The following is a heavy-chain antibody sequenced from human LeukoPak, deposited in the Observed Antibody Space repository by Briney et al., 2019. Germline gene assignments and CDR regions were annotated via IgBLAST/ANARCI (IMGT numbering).Heavy chain of an antibody. CDR1: GFTFDDYA. V-gene: IGHV3-9*01. D-gene: IGHD6-19*01. CDR2: ISWNSGSM. J-gene: IGHJ6*02. Sequence: PGRSLRLSCAASGFTFDDYAMHWVRQAPGKGLEWVSGISWNSGSMGYADSVKGRFTISRDNAKNSLYLQMNSLRAEDTALYYCAKEGRRSGWYDYYYYGMDVWGQGTTVTVSS. CDR3: AKEGRRSGWYDYYYYGMDV.